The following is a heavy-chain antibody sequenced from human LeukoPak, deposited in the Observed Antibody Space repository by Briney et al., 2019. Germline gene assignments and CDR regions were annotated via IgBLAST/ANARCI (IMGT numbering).Heavy chain of an antibody. D-gene: IGHD5-18*01. CDR3: ARVDTAMVTRY. CDR2: ISSSSSYI. J-gene: IGHJ4*02. V-gene: IGHV3-21*01. CDR1: GFTFSSYS. Sequence: GGSLRLSCAASGFTFSSYSMNWVHQAPGKGLEWVSSISSSSSYIYYADSVKGRFTISRDNAKNSLYLQMNSLRAEDTAVYYCARVDTAMVTRYWGQGTLVTVSS.